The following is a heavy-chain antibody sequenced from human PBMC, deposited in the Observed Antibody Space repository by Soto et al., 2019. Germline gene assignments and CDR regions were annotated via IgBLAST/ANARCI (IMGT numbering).Heavy chain of an antibody. CDR3: ARESGAVANSFDY. V-gene: IGHV4-34*01. D-gene: IGHD6-19*01. J-gene: IGHJ4*02. Sequence: SETLSLTCAVYGGSFSGYYWSWTRQPPGKGLEWIGEINHSGSTNYNPSLKSRVTISVDTSKNQFSLKLSSVTAADTAVYYCARESGAVANSFDYWGQGTLVTVS. CDR1: GGSFSGYY. CDR2: INHSGST.